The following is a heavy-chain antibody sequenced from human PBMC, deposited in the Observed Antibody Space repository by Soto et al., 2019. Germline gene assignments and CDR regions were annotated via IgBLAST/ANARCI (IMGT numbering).Heavy chain of an antibody. Sequence: GSLRLSCAASGFAFSSYSMNWVRQAPGKGLEWVSSIRSSSSYIYYADSVKGRFTISRDNAKNSLYLQMNRLRAEDTAVYYCARDSYYGFWGGYYTSGVDYWGQGTLVTVSS. D-gene: IGHD3-3*01. CDR2: IRSSSSYI. V-gene: IGHV3-21*01. J-gene: IGHJ4*02. CDR3: ARDSYYGFWGGYYTSGVDY. CDR1: GFAFSSYS.